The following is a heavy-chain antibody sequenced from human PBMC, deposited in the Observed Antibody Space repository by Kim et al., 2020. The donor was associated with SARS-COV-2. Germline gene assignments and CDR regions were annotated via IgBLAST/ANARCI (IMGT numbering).Heavy chain of an antibody. Sequence: GGSLRLSCAGSGFSFYRAWMNWVRQAPGKGLEWVGRVRSKTDGETTDYSAAVQGRFSILRDDSKSVLFLHMNSLKTEDTAVYYCAADTTGWIDFCGQGIL. D-gene: IGHD6-19*01. CDR1: GFSFYRAW. CDR2: VRSKTDGETT. CDR3: AADTTGWIDF. J-gene: IGHJ4*02. V-gene: IGHV3-15*01.